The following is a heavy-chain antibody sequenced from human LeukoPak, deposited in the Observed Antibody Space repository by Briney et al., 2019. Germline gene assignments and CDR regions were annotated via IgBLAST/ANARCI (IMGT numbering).Heavy chain of an antibody. Sequence: GGSLRLSCAASGFTFNNYVMSWVRQAPGKGLEWVSVINQSGGGTYYTDSVKGRFTISRDNSKNTLFLQMHSLRAEDTATYYCAKVDYRGLMYGIDFWGQGTLVTVSS. CDR2: INQSGGGT. J-gene: IGHJ4*02. CDR1: GFTFNNYV. D-gene: IGHD3-16*02. V-gene: IGHV3-23*01. CDR3: AKVDYRGLMYGIDF.